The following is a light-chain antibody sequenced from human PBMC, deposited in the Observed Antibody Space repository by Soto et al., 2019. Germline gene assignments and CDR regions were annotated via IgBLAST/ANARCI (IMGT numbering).Light chain of an antibody. V-gene: IGKV1-5*01. CDR3: QHTTDFT. J-gene: IGKJ2*01. CDR2: DVS. CDR1: SSSKW. Sequence: DIQMTQSPSTLAASVGDTVTMTCRSSSKWLAWYQKKPGKAPKLLIDDVSNLERGVPPRFSGSTSGAESTRTITGLQPDDLGTYYCQHTTDFTFGQGTKVEIK.